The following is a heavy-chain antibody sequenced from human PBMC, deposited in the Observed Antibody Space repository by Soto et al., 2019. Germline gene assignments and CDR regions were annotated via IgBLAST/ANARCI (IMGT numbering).Heavy chain of an antibody. J-gene: IGHJ4*02. Sequence: SETLSLTCAVSGGSISSGGYSCSWIRQPPGKGLEWIGYIYHSGSTNYNPSLKSRVTISVDTSKNQFSLKLSSVTAADTAVYYCARNVYGDYHYWGQGTLVTVSS. V-gene: IGHV4-30-2*01. CDR1: GGSISSGGYS. CDR3: ARNVYGDYHY. CDR2: IYHSGST. D-gene: IGHD4-17*01.